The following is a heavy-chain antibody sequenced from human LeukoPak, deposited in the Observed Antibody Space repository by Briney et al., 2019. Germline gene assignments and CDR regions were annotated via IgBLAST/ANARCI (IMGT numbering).Heavy chain of an antibody. Sequence: PSETLSLTCTVSDGSISSHYWSWIRQPAGKGLEWIGYIYYSGSTNYNPSLKSRVTISVDTSKNQFSLKLSSVTAADTAVYYCARDLYYDFWSGFDNWFDPWGQGTLVTVSS. CDR2: IYYSGST. D-gene: IGHD3-3*01. CDR3: ARDLYYDFWSGFDNWFDP. CDR1: DGSISSHY. V-gene: IGHV4-59*11. J-gene: IGHJ5*02.